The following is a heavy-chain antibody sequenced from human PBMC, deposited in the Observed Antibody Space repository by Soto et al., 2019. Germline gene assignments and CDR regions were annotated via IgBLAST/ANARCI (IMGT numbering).Heavy chain of an antibody. CDR1: GYTFTSYD. Sequence: ASVTVACKASGYTFTSYDVSWVRQAPGQGLEWMGWMNPNSGNTGYAQKFQGRVTMTRNTSISTAYMELSSLRSEDTAVYYCARAKKTIITMVRGVMDYWGQGTLVTVSS. V-gene: IGHV1-8*01. J-gene: IGHJ4*02. D-gene: IGHD3-10*01. CDR3: ARAKKTIITMVRGVMDY. CDR2: MNPNSGNT.